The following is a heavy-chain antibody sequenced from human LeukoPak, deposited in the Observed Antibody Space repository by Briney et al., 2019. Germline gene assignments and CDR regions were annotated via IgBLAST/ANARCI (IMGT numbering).Heavy chain of an antibody. V-gene: IGHV4-39*01. D-gene: IGHD3-10*01. Sequence: SETLSLTCTVSGGSISSTSHYWGWIRQTPGKGLEWIGSIYYSGNTYYSASLKSRITISVDTSKNQFSLRLSSVTAADTAVFYCARQSYNSGSGSYSRGGYFDYWGQGTLVTVSS. CDR1: GGSISSTSHY. CDR2: IYYSGNT. J-gene: IGHJ4*02. CDR3: ARQSYNSGSGSYSRGGYFDY.